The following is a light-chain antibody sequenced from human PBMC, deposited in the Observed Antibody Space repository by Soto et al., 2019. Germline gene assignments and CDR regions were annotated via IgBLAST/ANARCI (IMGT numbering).Light chain of an antibody. Sequence: EIVLTQSPDTLSLSPGERATLSCRASQSVSSGYLAWYQQKPGQAPRLLIYGASSRATGIPDRFSGSGSGTDFTLTISRLEPEDLAVYFCQQYDTSPPSTFGQGTRLEIK. CDR1: QSVSSGY. CDR3: QQYDTSPPST. J-gene: IGKJ5*01. V-gene: IGKV3-20*01. CDR2: GAS.